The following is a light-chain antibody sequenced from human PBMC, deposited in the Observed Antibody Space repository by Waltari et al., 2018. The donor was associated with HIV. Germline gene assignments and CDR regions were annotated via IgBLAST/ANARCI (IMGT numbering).Light chain of an antibody. CDR2: EGT. Sequence: QSALTQPPSASGSPGQSVTISCTGTNSDIGGYNYVSWYQQHPGKAPKLVISEGTKRPSGVPGRFSGSKSGTTASLTVSGLQAEDEADYYCSSYANKNGFYVVFGGGTRLTVL. J-gene: IGLJ2*01. V-gene: IGLV2-8*01. CDR1: NSDIGGYNY. CDR3: SSYANKNGFYVV.